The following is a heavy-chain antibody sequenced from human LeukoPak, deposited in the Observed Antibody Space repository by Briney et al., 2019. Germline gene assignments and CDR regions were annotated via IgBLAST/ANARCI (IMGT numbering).Heavy chain of an antibody. CDR2: INHSGST. Sequence: PSETLSLTCTVSGGSISSYYWSWIRQPPGKGLEWLGEINHSGSTNYNPSLKSRVTISVDTSKNQFSLKLSSVTAADTAVYYCARKKSGYYGSGSYLVAWFDPWGQGTLVTVSS. D-gene: IGHD3-10*01. V-gene: IGHV4-34*01. J-gene: IGHJ5*02. CDR3: ARKKSGYYGSGSYLVAWFDP. CDR1: GGSISSYY.